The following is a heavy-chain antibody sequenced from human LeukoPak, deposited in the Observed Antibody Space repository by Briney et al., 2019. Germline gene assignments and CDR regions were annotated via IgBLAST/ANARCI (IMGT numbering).Heavy chain of an antibody. J-gene: IGHJ6*02. V-gene: IGHV4-59*01. Sequence: SETLSLTCTVSGGSISSYYWSWIRQPPGKGLEWLGYIYYSGSTNYNPPLKSRVTISVDTSKNQFSLKLSSVTAADTAVYYCAREGVNKFGYYYGMDVWGQGTTVTVSS. D-gene: IGHD3-10*01. CDR1: GGSISSYY. CDR3: AREGVNKFGYYYGMDV. CDR2: IYYSGST.